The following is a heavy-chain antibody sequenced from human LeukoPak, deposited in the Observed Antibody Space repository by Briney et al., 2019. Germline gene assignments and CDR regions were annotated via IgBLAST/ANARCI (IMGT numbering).Heavy chain of an antibody. J-gene: IGHJ4*02. CDR2: INPSGGST. CDR1: GYTFTTYY. CDR3: ARATDYYDSSGYPHFDY. Sequence: GASVNVSCKASGYTFTTYYMHWVRQAPGQGLEWMGIINPSGGSTSYAQKFQGRVTMTRDTSTSTVYMELSSLRSEDTAVYYCARATDYYDSSGYPHFDYWGQGTLVTVSS. D-gene: IGHD3-22*01. V-gene: IGHV1-46*01.